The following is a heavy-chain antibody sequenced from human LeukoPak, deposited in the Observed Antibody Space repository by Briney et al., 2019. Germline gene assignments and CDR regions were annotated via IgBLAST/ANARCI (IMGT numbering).Heavy chain of an antibody. CDR3: ARGVAVEYSSSRKFDY. D-gene: IGHD6-6*01. V-gene: IGHV3-21*01. J-gene: IGHJ4*02. CDR1: GFTFSSYS. CDR2: ISSSSSCI. Sequence: PGGSLRLSCAASGFTFSSYSMNWVRQAPGKGLEWVSSISSSSSCIYYADSVKGRFTISRDNAKNSLYLQMNSLRAEDTAVYYCARGVAVEYSSSRKFDYWGQGTLVTVSS.